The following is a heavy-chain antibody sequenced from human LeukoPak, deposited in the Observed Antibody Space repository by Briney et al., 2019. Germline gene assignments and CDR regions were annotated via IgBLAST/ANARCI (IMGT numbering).Heavy chain of an antibody. V-gene: IGHV4-4*02. CDR3: ARGCYDSSGYTFFDY. D-gene: IGHD3-22*01. Sequence: SETLSLTCAVSGGSISSSNWWSWVRQPPGKGLEWIGEIYHSGSTNYNPSLKSRVTISVDKSKNQFSLKLSSVTAADTAVYYCARGCYDSSGYTFFDYWGQGTLVTVSS. CDR2: IYHSGST. J-gene: IGHJ4*02. CDR1: GGSISSSNW.